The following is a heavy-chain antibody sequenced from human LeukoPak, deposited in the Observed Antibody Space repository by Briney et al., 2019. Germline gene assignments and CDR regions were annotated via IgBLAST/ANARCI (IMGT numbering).Heavy chain of an antibody. CDR3: ARGLAGTWIQLWYFDY. CDR2: IHYSGRT. D-gene: IGHD5-18*01. J-gene: IGHJ4*02. V-gene: IGHV4-59*01. Sequence: SETLSLTCTVSGGPISTYYWSWIRQPPGKGLEWIGYIHYSGRTNYNPSLKSRVTISVDTSKNQFSLKLSSVTAADTAVYYCARGLAGTWIQLWYFDYWGQGTLVTVSS. CDR1: GGPISTYY.